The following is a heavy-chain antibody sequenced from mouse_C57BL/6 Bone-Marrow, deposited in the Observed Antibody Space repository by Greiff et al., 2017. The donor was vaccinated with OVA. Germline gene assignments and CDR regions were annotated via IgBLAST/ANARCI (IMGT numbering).Heavy chain of an antibody. J-gene: IGHJ2*01. Sequence: EVQLQESGAELVRPGASVKLSCTASGFNIKDDYMHWVKQRPEQGLEWIGWIDPENGDTEYASKFQGKATITADTSSNTAYLQLSSLTSEDTAVYYCTTKSRGGVDYWGQGTTLTVSS. CDR3: TTKSRGGVDY. CDR2: IDPENGDT. CDR1: GFNIKDDY. V-gene: IGHV14-4*01.